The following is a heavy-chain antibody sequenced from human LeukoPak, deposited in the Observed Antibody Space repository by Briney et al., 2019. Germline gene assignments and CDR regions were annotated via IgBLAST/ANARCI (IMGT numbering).Heavy chain of an antibody. V-gene: IGHV3-30*04. CDR3: GRDGRLIQLWFDP. D-gene: IGHD5-18*01. J-gene: IGHJ5*02. Sequence: GGSLRLSCAASGFTFSSYAMHWVRQAPGKGLEWVAAISYDGSNKYYADSVKGRFTISRDNSKNTLYLQMNSLRADDTAVYYCGRDGRLIQLWFDPWGQGTLVTVSS. CDR1: GFTFSSYA. CDR2: ISYDGSNK.